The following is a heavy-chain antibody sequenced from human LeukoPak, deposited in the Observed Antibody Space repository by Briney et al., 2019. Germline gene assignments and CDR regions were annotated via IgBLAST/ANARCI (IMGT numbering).Heavy chain of an antibody. CDR2: IYYSGST. CDR1: GGSISSYY. J-gene: IGHJ4*02. CDR3: ARKGEYSGYDAAYFAY. D-gene: IGHD5-12*01. Sequence: SETLSLTCTVSGGSISSYYWSWIRQPPGKGLEWIGYIYYSGSTNYNPSLKSRVTISVDTSKNQFSLKLGSVTAADTAVYYCARKGEYSGYDAAYFAYWGQGTLVTVSS. V-gene: IGHV4-59*08.